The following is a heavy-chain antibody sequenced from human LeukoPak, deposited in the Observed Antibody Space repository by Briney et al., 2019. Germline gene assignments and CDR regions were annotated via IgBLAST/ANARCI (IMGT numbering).Heavy chain of an antibody. CDR2: INTTTGNP. CDR1: GYTFTTFP. J-gene: IGHJ4*02. D-gene: IGHD3-9*01. Sequence: ASVKVSCKPSGYTFTTFPINWVRQAPGQGLEWMGWINTTTGNPTYAQGLTGHFVFSLDTSVSTAYLQITSLKAEDIGVYYCARGHDATGYFAYWGQGSLVTVSS. V-gene: IGHV7-4-1*02. CDR3: ARGHDATGYFAY.